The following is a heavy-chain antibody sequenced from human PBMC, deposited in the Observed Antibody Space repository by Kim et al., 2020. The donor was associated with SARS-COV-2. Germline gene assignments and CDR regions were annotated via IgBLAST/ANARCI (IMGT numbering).Heavy chain of an antibody. CDR3: ARDTPGQKAYDI. V-gene: IGHV6-1*01. J-gene: IGHJ3*02. Sequence: YTGSEKSRITINADTSKNQFSLQLNSVSPEDTAVYYCARDTPGQKAYDIWGQGTMVTVSS.